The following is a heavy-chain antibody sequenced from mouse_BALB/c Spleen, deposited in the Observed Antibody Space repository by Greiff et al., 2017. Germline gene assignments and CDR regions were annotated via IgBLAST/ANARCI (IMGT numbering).Heavy chain of an antibody. J-gene: IGHJ4*01. Sequence: EVMLVESGGGLVQPGGSRKLSCAASGFTFCSFGMHWVRQAPEKGLEWVAYISSGSSTIYYADTVKGRFTISRDNPKNTLFLQITSLRSEDTAMYYCARGEPMITGAMDYWGQGTSVTVSS. CDR1: GFTFCSFG. D-gene: IGHD2-4*01. CDR2: ISSGSSTI. CDR3: ARGEPMITGAMDY. V-gene: IGHV5-17*02.